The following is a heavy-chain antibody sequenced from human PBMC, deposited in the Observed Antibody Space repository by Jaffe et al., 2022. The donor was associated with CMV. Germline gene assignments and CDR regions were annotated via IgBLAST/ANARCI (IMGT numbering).Heavy chain of an antibody. CDR3: AKDLSARVASVVPAAIPKQDYYYGMDV. Sequence: EVQLVESGGGLVQPGRSLRLSCAASGFTFDDYAMHWVRQAPGKGLEWVSGISWNSGSIGYADSVKGRFTISRDNAKNSLYLQMNSLRAEDTALYYCAKDLSARVASVVPAAIPKQDYYYGMDVWGQGTTVTVSS. V-gene: IGHV3-9*01. CDR1: GFTFDDYA. CDR2: ISWNSGSI. D-gene: IGHD2-2*02. J-gene: IGHJ6*02.